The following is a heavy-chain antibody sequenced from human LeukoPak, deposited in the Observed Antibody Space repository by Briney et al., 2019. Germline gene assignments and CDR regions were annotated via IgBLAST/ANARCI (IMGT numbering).Heavy chain of an antibody. CDR1: GFTFSSYS. J-gene: IGHJ4*02. D-gene: IGHD1-26*01. Sequence: GSLRLSCAASGFTFSSYSMNWVRQAPGKGLEWIGSVSHTGSSFFNPSLRSRVTISVDTSRNQLSLQLSSVTAADTALYFCARDYGGAVTFDFWGQGTLVTVSS. CDR3: ARDYGGAVTFDF. CDR2: VSHTGSS. V-gene: IGHV4-38-2*02.